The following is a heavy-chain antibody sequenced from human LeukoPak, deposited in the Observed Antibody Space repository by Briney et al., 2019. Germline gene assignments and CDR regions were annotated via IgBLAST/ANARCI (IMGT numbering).Heavy chain of an antibody. CDR2: IYTSGST. CDR1: DGSINTYY. D-gene: IGHD3-3*01. J-gene: IGHJ3*02. V-gene: IGHV4-4*08. Sequence: SETLSLTCTVSDGSINTYYWSWIRQPPGKGLEWIGYIYTSGSTNYNPPLKSRVTISVDTSKNQFSLKLSSVTAADTAVYYCARVYTDDFWSGYSDAFDIWGQGTMVTVSS. CDR3: ARVYTDDFWSGYSDAFDI.